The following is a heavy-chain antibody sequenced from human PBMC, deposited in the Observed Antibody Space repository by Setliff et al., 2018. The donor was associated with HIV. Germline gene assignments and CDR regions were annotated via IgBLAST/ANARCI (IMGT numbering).Heavy chain of an antibody. Sequence: LSLTCTVPGASIRTYYWSWIRQPPGNALEWIGSIYFSGSSDNNPSLKSRVTLSVDTSKHQFSLKLSSVTAADTAVYYCARVQLAYAAFDVWGQGTMVTVSS. D-gene: IGHD2-2*01. V-gene: IGHV4-59*01. CDR1: GASIRTYY. J-gene: IGHJ3*01. CDR2: IYFSGSS. CDR3: ARVQLAYAAFDV.